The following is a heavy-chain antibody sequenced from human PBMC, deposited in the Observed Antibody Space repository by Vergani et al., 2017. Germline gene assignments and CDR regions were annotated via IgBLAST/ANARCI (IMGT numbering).Heavy chain of an antibody. D-gene: IGHD2-2*02. Sequence: QVQLQQWGAGLLKPSETLSLTCAVYGGSFSGYYWSWIRQPSGKGLEWIGEINHSGSTNYNPSLKSRVTISVDTSKNKFSLKLSSVTAADTDVYYCARERGGYCSSTSCYTAYYYYYMDVWGKGTTVTVSS. J-gene: IGHJ6*03. V-gene: IGHV4-34*01. CDR3: ARERGGYCSSTSCYTAYYYYYMDV. CDR1: GGSFSGYY. CDR2: INHSGST.